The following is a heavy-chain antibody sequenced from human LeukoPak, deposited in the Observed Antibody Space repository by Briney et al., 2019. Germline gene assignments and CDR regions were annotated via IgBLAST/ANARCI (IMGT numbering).Heavy chain of an antibody. CDR2: ISWNSGSI. CDR3: AKWSARQAGMWLHVLRAFDI. J-gene: IGHJ3*02. D-gene: IGHD5-12*01. CDR1: GFTFDDYT. Sequence: GRSLRLSCAASGFTFDDYTMHWVRQAPGKGLEWVSGISWNSGSIGYADSVKGRFTISRDNAKNSLYLQMNSLRAEDTALYYCAKWSARQAGMWLHVLRAFDIWGQGTMVTVSS. V-gene: IGHV3-9*01.